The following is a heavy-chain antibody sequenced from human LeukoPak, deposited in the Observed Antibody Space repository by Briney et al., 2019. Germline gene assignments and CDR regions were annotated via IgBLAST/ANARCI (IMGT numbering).Heavy chain of an antibody. V-gene: IGHV3-20*04. D-gene: IGHD2/OR15-2a*01. CDR3: ARDPTLSSRDY. J-gene: IGHJ4*02. CDR2: IKWNGDVI. Sequence: GGSLRLSCGVPGFNFEDFDMTSVRQAPGKGLEWVSTIKWNGDVIGYADSVKGRFIISRDNAKNSLFLQMNSLRADDTAFYYCARDPTLSSRDYWGQGTLVTVSS. CDR1: GFNFEDFD.